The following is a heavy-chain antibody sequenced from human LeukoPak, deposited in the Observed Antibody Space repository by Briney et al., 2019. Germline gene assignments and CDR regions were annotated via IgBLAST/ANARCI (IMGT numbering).Heavy chain of an antibody. V-gene: IGHV1-2*02. J-gene: IGHJ4*02. CDR2: INPNSGGT. CDR3: ARVGTVGGYYFDY. CDR1: GYTFTDYF. Sequence: ASVKVSCKASGYTFTDYFLHWVRQAPGQGLGWMGWINPNSGGTNYAQKFQGRVTMTRDTSISTAYMELSRLRSDDTAVYYCARVGTVGGYYFDYWGQGTLVTVSS. D-gene: IGHD4-23*01.